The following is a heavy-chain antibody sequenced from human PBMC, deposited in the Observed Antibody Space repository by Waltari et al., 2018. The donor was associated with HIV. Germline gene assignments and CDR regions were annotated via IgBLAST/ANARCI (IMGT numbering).Heavy chain of an antibody. CDR2: IRSKAYGGTT. CDR3: TRVSDGYNYVFDY. D-gene: IGHD5-12*01. CDR1: GFTFGDYA. Sequence: EVQLVESGGGLVKPGRSLRLSCTASGFTFGDYAMSWFRQAPGKGLEWVGFIRSKAYGGTTEYAASVKGRFTSSRDDSKSIAYLQMNSLKTEDTAVYYCTRVSDGYNYVFDYWGQGTLVTVSS. V-gene: IGHV3-49*05. J-gene: IGHJ4*02.